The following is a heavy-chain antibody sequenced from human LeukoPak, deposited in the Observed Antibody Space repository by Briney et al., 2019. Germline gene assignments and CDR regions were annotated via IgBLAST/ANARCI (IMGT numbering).Heavy chain of an antibody. CDR2: ASHSGIN. CDR3: ARRGGHSWDVGNWFDP. D-gene: IGHD6-13*01. Sequence: SETLSLTCLVSGDSIRTTSFWGWIRQPPGMGLEWIASASHSGINYYNPSLRSRVIVSADTSKNQFSLRLTSVTAADTAVYYCARRGGHSWDVGNWFDPWGQGILVTVSS. V-gene: IGHV4-39*01. J-gene: IGHJ5*02. CDR1: GDSIRTTSF.